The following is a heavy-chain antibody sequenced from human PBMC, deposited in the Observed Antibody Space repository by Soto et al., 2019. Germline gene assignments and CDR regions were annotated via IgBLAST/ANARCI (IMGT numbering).Heavy chain of an antibody. D-gene: IGHD4-17*01. CDR1: GFTFSSYG. CDR2: IWYDGSNK. CDR3: AGATTVTTPYFDY. V-gene: IGHV3-33*01. Sequence: ESGGGVVQPGRSLRLSCAASGFTFSSYGMHWVRQAPGKGLEWVAVIWYDGSNKYYADSVKGRFTISRDNSKNTLYLQMNSLRAEDTAVYYCAGATTVTTPYFDYWGQGTLVTVSS. J-gene: IGHJ4*02.